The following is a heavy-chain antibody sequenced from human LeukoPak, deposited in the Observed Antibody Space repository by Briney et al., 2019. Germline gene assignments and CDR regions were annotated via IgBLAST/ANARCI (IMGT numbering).Heavy chain of an antibody. CDR3: AKETVSSTSCFYDY. V-gene: IGHV3-23*01. D-gene: IGHD2-2*01. J-gene: IGHJ4*02. CDR2: ISGSGGST. Sequence: GGSLRLSCAASGFTFSSYAMSWVRQAPGKGLGWVSAISGSGGSTYYADSVKGRFTISRDNSKNTLYPQMNSLRAEDTAVYYCAKETVSSTSCFYDYWGQGTLVTVSS. CDR1: GFTFSSYA.